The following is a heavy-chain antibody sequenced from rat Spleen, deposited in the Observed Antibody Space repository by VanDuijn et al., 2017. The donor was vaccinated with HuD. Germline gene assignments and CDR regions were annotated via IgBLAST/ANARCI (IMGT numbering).Heavy chain of an antibody. CDR3: ARPLLLTTVAPDY. CDR1: GFTFSNYY. V-gene: IGHV5-25*01. CDR2: ISTSGSRT. D-gene: IGHD1-8*01. Sequence: EVQLVESGGGLVQPGRSLKLSCAASGFTFSNYYMAWVRQAPKKGLEWVATISTSGSRTYYPDSVKGRFTISRDNAKSSLYLQMNSLKSEDTATYYCARPLLLTTVAPDYWGQGVMVTVSS. J-gene: IGHJ2*01.